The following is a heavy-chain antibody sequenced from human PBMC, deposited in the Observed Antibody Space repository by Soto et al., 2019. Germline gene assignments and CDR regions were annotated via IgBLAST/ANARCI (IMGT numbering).Heavy chain of an antibody. V-gene: IGHV2-5*02. D-gene: IGHD1-7*01. J-gene: IGHJ4*02. CDR2: IYWDDTK. CDR3: TRKWAGTTSVDH. CDR1: GFSISTNGVG. Sequence: QITLKESGPTLVKPTQTLTLTCTFSGFSISTNGVGVGWIRQPPGKALEWLAGIYWDDTKHYSPSLKSRLTNTKHTSKDQVLLTKTNVHPVDTAAYYCTRKWAGTTSVDHWGQGTLVTVSS.